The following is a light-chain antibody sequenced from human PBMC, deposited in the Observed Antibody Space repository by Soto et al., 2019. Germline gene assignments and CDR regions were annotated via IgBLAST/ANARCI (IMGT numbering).Light chain of an antibody. J-gene: IGKJ4*01. CDR1: QSVSNH. CDR3: QQYDHLSLT. Sequence: DVQMTQSPSSLSALVGDRVTITCRASQSVSNHLSWFQQKPGKAPNLLIFDASNLDAGVPSRFSGSGSGTYFTFTIHSLQPEDVATYYCQQYDHLSLTFGGGTKVDI. CDR2: DAS. V-gene: IGKV1-33*01.